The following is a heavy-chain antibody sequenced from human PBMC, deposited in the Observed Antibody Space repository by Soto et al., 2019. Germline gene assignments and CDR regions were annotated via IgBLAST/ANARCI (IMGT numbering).Heavy chain of an antibody. CDR1: GGSISSGGYY. CDR2: IYYSGST. D-gene: IGHD2-2*01. V-gene: IGHV4-31*03. J-gene: IGHJ6*03. CDR3: ARYQGGYYYYYMDV. Sequence: SETLSLTCTVSGGSISSGGYYWSWIRQHPGKGLEWIGYIYYSGSTYYNPSLKSRVTISVDTSKNQFSLKLSSVTAADTAVYYCARYQGGYYYYYMDVWGKGTTVTVSS.